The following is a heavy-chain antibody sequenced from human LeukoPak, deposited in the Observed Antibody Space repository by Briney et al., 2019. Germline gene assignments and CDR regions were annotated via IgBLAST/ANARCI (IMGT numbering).Heavy chain of an antibody. D-gene: IGHD2-2*01. J-gene: IGHJ4*02. CDR3: ARDFVVVPAAMFDY. CDR1: GFTFSSYW. Sequence: GGSLRLSCAASGFTFSSYWMSWVRQAPGEGLEWVANIKQDGSEKDYVDSVKGRFTISRDNAKNSLYLQMNSLTAEDTAVYYCARDFVVVPAAMFDYWGQGTLVTVSS. V-gene: IGHV3-7*01. CDR2: IKQDGSEK.